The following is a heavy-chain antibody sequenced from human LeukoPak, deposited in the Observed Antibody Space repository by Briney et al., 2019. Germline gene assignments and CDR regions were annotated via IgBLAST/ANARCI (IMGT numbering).Heavy chain of an antibody. CDR3: ARELPSTGNWFDP. CDR1: GVPITDYY. CDR2: MYYSGDS. V-gene: IGHV4-59*01. D-gene: IGHD1-14*01. Sequence: SETLSLTCNISGVPITDYYGSWIRLAPRRGLEWIGYMYYSGDSNSNPSLEGRVTMSADTSTNQFSLRLTSVTAADTAIYCCARELPSTGNWFDPWGQGILVTVSS. J-gene: IGHJ5*02.